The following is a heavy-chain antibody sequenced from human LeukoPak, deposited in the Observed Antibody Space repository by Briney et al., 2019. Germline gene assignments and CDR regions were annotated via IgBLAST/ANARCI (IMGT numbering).Heavy chain of an antibody. CDR1: GGTFSSYA. Sequence: SVKVSCKASGGTFSSYAISWVRQAPGQGLEWMGGIIPIFGTANYAQKFQGRGTITTDESTSTAYMELSSLRSEDTAVYYCARDRIGYCSSTSCYGGDYWGQGTLVTVSS. CDR2: IIPIFGTA. V-gene: IGHV1-69*05. D-gene: IGHD2-2*01. J-gene: IGHJ4*02. CDR3: ARDRIGYCSSTSCYGGDY.